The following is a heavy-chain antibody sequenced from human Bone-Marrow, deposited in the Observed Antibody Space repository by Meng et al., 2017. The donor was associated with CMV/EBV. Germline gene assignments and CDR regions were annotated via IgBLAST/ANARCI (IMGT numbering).Heavy chain of an antibody. CDR1: GYTFTGYY. J-gene: IGHJ3*02. D-gene: IGHD3-22*01. CDR3: ARDSYYYDSSGYPGNAFDI. Sequence: ASVKVSCKASGYTFTGYYMHWVRQAPGQGLEWMGWINPNSGGTNYAQKFQGRVTMTRDTSISTAYMELSRLRSDDTAVYYCARDSYYYDSSGYPGNAFDIWGQGKMVTVSS. CDR2: INPNSGGT. V-gene: IGHV1-2*02.